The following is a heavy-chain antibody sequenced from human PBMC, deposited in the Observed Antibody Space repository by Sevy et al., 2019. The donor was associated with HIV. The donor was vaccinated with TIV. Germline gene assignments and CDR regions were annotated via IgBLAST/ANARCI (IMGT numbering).Heavy chain of an antibody. V-gene: IGHV3-30*18. D-gene: IGHD3-22*01. Sequence: GGSLRLSCAASRFTFSSYGMHWVRQAPGKGLEWVAVISCDGSNKYADSVKGRFTISRDNSKNTLYLQMNSLRPEDTTVYSCAKAQDGSGYSAYGMDVWGQGTTVTVSS. CDR1: RFTFSSYG. CDR2: ISCDGSNK. CDR3: AKAQDGSGYSAYGMDV. J-gene: IGHJ6*02.